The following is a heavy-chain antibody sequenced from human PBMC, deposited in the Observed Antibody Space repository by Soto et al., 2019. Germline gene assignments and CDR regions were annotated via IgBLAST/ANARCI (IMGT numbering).Heavy chain of an antibody. CDR3: GKSGALAVPGDY. CDR2: ISFDGNYK. CDR1: GFNFNDYA. Sequence: QVRVLMSGGGVVQPGRSLRLSCAASGFNFNDYAIYWVRQAPGKGLQWVSVISFDGNYKYYADSVQGRFSISRDHSNNTVFLQMPRLTADASATYFCGKSGALAVPGDYWGQGSLVTVSS. V-gene: IGHV3-30*18. D-gene: IGHD6-19*01. J-gene: IGHJ4*02.